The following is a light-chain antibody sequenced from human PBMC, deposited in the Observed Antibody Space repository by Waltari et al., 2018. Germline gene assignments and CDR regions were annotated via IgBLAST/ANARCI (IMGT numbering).Light chain of an antibody. CDR2: GAS. CDR1: QSVSSSY. Sequence: EIVLTQSPGTLSLSPGERATLSCRASQSVSSSYLAWYQQKPGQAPRLLIYGASSRATGIPDRFSGSGSGTEFTLTISSLQSEDSALYYCQQYHDWPLTFGGGTRVEIK. J-gene: IGKJ4*01. V-gene: IGKV3-20*01. CDR3: QQYHDWPLT.